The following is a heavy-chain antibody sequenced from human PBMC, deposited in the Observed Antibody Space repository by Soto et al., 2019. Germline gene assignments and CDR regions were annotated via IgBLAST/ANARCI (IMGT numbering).Heavy chain of an antibody. Sequence: GGSLRLSCAASGFTFRSYEMNWVRQAPGKGLEWVSYISSSGSTIYYADSVKGRFTISRDNAKNSLYLQMNSLRAEDTAVYYCARESPRIFGWGQGTLVTVSS. V-gene: IGHV3-48*03. CDR3: ARESPRIFG. CDR1: GFTFRSYE. CDR2: ISSSGSTI. D-gene: IGHD3-10*01. J-gene: IGHJ4*02.